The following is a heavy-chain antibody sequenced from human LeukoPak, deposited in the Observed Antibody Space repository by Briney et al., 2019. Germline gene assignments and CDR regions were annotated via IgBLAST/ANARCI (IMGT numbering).Heavy chain of an antibody. CDR2: IYYSEST. Sequence: SETLSLTCTVSGGSISSYYWSWIRQPPGKGLEWIGYIYYSESTNYNPSLKSRVTISVDTSENQFSLKLSSVTAADTAVYYCARVVAARTYYMDVWGKGTTVTVSS. D-gene: IGHD6-6*01. J-gene: IGHJ6*03. CDR1: GGSISSYY. CDR3: ARVVAARTYYMDV. V-gene: IGHV4-59*01.